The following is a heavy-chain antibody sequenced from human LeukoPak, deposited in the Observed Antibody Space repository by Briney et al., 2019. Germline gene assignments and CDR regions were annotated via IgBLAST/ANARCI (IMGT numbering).Heavy chain of an antibody. D-gene: IGHD2-15*01. J-gene: IGHJ3*02. CDR1: GGTFSSYA. CDR2: IIPVFGTA. Sequence: SVKVSCKASGGTFSSYAISWVRQAPGQGLEWMGGIIPVFGTANYAQKFQGRVTITADESTSTAYMELSSLRSEDTAVYYCARDRVVGLGIANAFDIWGHGTMVTVSS. V-gene: IGHV1-69*13. CDR3: ARDRVVGLGIANAFDI.